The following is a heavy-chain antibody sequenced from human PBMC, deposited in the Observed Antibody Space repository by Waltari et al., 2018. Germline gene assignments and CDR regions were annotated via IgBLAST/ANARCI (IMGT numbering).Heavy chain of an antibody. CDR1: GGSISSHY. CDR2: IYYSGST. J-gene: IGHJ5*02. CDR3: AGSIAARPFGWFDP. V-gene: IGHV4-59*11. D-gene: IGHD6-6*01. Sequence: QVQLQESGPGLVKPSATLSLTCTVSGGSISSHYWSWIRPPPGKGLDWIGYIYYSGSTNHNPSLKSRVTISVDTSKNQFSLKLCSVTAADTAVDYCAGSIAARPFGWFDPWGQGTLVTVSS.